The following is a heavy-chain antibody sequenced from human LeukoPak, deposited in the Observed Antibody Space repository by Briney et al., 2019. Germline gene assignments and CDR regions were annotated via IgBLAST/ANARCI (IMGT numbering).Heavy chain of an antibody. CDR1: GFTFSSYA. CDR3: AKGGTADY. D-gene: IGHD1-1*01. J-gene: IGHJ4*02. Sequence: PGGSLRLSCAASGFTFSSYAMSWVRQAPGKGLEWVSGISGSGGNTYCADSVKGRFTISRDNSKNTLYLQMHTLRAEDTAVYYCAKGGTADYWGQGTLVTVSS. V-gene: IGHV3-23*01. CDR2: ISGSGGNT.